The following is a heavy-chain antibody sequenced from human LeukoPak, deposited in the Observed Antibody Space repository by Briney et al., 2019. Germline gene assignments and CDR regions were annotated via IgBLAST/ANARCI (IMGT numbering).Heavy chain of an antibody. CDR3: ARGGYCSGGSCDVRDWFDP. J-gene: IGHJ5*02. CDR1: GGSISSYY. D-gene: IGHD2-15*01. Sequence: SETLSLTCTVSGGSISSYYWSWIRQPPGKGLEWIGYIYYSGSTNYNPSLKSRVTISVDTSKNQFSLKLSSVTAADTAVYYCARGGYCSGGSCDVRDWFDPWGQGTLVTVSS. CDR2: IYYSGST. V-gene: IGHV4-59*01.